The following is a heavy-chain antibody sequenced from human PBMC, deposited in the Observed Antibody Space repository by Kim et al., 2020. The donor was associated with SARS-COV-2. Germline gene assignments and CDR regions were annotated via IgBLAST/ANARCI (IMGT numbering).Heavy chain of an antibody. Sequence: SETLSLTCAVYGGSFSGYYWSWIRQPPGKGLEWIGEINHSGSTNYNPSLKSRVTISVDTSKNQFSLKLSSVTAADTAVYYCARGRDIVVVVAAIPNWFDP. V-gene: IGHV4-34*01. CDR3: ARGRDIVVVVAAIPNWFDP. D-gene: IGHD2-15*01. CDR2: INHSGST. CDR1: GGSFSGYY. J-gene: IGHJ5*02.